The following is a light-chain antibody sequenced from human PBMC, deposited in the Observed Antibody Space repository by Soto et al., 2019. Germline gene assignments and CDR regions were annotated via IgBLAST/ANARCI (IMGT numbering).Light chain of an antibody. CDR3: QQYDNRPLVT. CDR1: QDISNY. CDR2: DAS. V-gene: IGKV1-33*01. Sequence: DIPMTQSPSSLSASVGDRVTITCQASQDISNYLNWYQQKPGKAPKLLIYDASNLETGVPSRFSGSGSGTDFTFTISSLQPEDIATYYCQQYDNRPLVTVGPGTKVDIK. J-gene: IGKJ3*01.